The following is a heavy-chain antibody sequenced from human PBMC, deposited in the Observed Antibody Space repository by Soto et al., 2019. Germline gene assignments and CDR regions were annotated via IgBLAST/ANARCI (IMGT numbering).Heavy chain of an antibody. J-gene: IGHJ5*02. Sequence: GGSLRLSCVASGFPFSAYAMNWVRQTPGKGLEWVCSIGGSGTTIYCADSVKGRFTISRDNFGNTMYLQMNSVRVEDTAVYYCSISVRALSEFDPLGQETRLTVSS. D-gene: IGHD3-10*01. V-gene: IGHV3-23*01. CDR3: SISVRALSEFDP. CDR2: IGGSGTTI. CDR1: GFPFSAYA.